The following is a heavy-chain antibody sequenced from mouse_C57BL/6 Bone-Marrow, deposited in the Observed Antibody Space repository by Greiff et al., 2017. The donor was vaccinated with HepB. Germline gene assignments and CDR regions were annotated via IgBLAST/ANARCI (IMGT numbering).Heavy chain of an antibody. D-gene: IGHD1-1*01. CDR1: GYAFSSSW. Sequence: QVQLQQSGPELVKPGASVKISCKASGYAFSSSWMNWVKQRPGKGLEWIGRIYPGDGDTNYNGKFKGKATLTADKSSSTAYMQLSSLTSEDSAVYFCASYYYGSSLYAMDYGGQGTSVTVSA. CDR2: IYPGDGDT. V-gene: IGHV1-82*01. CDR3: ASYYYGSSLYAMDY. J-gene: IGHJ4*01.